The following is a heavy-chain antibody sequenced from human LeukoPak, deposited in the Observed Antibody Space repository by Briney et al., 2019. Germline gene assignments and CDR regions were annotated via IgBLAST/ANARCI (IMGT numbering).Heavy chain of an antibody. D-gene: IGHD3-22*01. J-gene: IGHJ4*02. V-gene: IGHV3-21*01. CDR1: GFTISSYS. CDR3: ARGVQDYYDSSGYLDY. Sequence: GGSLRLSCAASGFTISSYSMNWVRQAPGRGLEWVSSFSTSSSYIYYADSVKGRFIISRDNAKNSLYLQMNSLRVEDTAVYFCARGVQDYYDSSGYLDYWGQGTLVTVSS. CDR2: FSTSSSYI.